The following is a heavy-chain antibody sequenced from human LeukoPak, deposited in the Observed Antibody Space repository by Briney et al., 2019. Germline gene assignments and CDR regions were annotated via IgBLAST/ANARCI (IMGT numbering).Heavy chain of an antibody. V-gene: IGHV1-24*01. Sequence: ASVRVSCKVSGYTLTELSMHWVRQAPGKGLEWMGGFDPEDGETIYAQKFQGRVTMTEDTSTDTAYMELSSLRSEDTAVYYCARDTYDSSGGPPLDYWGQGTLVTVSS. CDR3: ARDTYDSSGGPPLDY. D-gene: IGHD3-22*01. CDR1: GYTLTELS. J-gene: IGHJ4*02. CDR2: FDPEDGET.